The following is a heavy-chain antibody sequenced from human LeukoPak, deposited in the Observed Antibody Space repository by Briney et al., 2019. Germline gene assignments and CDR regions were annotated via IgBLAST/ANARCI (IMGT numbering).Heavy chain of an antibody. V-gene: IGHV3-66*01. Sequence: GGSLRLSCAASGLAVSSNYMSWVGQAPGKGLEWVSVIYRDGRTYYADSVKGRFTISRDNSKNTLYLQMNSLRAEDAAVYYCARDRYYASENYLLFDYWGQGTLVTVSS. J-gene: IGHJ4*02. D-gene: IGHD3-10*01. CDR2: IYRDGRT. CDR3: ARDRYYASENYLLFDY. CDR1: GLAVSSNY.